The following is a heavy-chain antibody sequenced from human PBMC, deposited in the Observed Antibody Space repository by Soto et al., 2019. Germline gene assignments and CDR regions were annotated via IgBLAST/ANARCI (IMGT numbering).Heavy chain of an antibody. CDR2: IIPIFGTA. D-gene: IGHD6-13*01. V-gene: IGHV1-69*13. CDR3: ARETRGGGTSIAAAGYYYYYGMDV. Sequence: ASVKVSCKASGGTFSSYAISWVRQAPGQGLEWMGGIIPIFGTANYAQKFQGRVTITADESTSTAYMELSSLRSEDTAVYYCARETRGGGTSIAAAGYYYYYGMDVWGQGTTVTVSS. CDR1: GGTFSSYA. J-gene: IGHJ6*02.